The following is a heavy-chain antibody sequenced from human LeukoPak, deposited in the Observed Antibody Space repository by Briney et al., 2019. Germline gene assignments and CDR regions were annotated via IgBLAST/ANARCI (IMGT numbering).Heavy chain of an antibody. J-gene: IGHJ5*02. CDR1: GGSYNGYY. CDR2: FNHCGST. CDR3: ARGGYYYGLGSYLYTNWFDP. V-gene: IGHV4-34*01. Sequence: ADTVSLICGVCGGSYNGYYWRWIRQPPGKGLEWIGEFNHCGSTNYNPSLKRRVTISEDTSKSQFSLKLSSVTAADTAVYYCARGGYYYGLGSYLYTNWFDPWGQGTLVTVSS. D-gene: IGHD3-10*01.